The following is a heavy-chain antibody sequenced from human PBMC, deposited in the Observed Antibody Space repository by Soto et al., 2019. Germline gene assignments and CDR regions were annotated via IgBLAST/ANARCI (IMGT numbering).Heavy chain of an antibody. V-gene: IGHV4-39*01. CDR1: GGSISSSSYY. J-gene: IGHJ3*02. CDR2: IYYSGST. Sequence: QLQLQESGPGLVKPSETLSLTCTVSGGSISSSSYYWGWIRQPPGKGLEWIGSIYYSGSTYYNPSLKRRVTISVATSKNQFSLKLSSVTAADTAVYYCAKGGSGSYSNAFDIWGQGTMVTVSS. D-gene: IGHD3-10*01. CDR3: AKGGSGSYSNAFDI.